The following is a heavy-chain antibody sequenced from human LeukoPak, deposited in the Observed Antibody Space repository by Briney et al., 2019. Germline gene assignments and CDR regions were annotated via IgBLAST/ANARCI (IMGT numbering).Heavy chain of an antibody. CDR3: AREGATVTTYGMDV. Sequence: PGGSLRLSCAAPGFTFNSYEMNWVRQAPGKGLEWVSYISSSGSTIYYADSVKGRFTISRDNAKNSPYLQMNSLRAEDTAVYYCAREGATVTTYGMDVWGKGTTVTVSS. CDR1: GFTFNSYE. V-gene: IGHV3-48*03. D-gene: IGHD4-17*01. CDR2: ISSSGSTI. J-gene: IGHJ6*04.